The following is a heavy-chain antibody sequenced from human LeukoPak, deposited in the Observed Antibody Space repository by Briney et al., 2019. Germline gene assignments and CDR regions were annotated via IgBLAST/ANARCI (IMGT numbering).Heavy chain of an antibody. CDR2: IKQDRSEK. CDR1: GFTFSSYW. J-gene: IGHJ4*02. CDR3: ARLREIPVFGVVTKSTSYFDY. Sequence: PGGSLRLSCAASGFTFSSYWMSWVRQAPGKGLELVANIKQDRSEKYYVDSVKGRFTISRDNAKNSLYLQMNSLRAGDTAVYYCARLREIPVFGVVTKSTSYFDYWGQGTLVTVSS. V-gene: IGHV3-7*01. D-gene: IGHD3-3*01.